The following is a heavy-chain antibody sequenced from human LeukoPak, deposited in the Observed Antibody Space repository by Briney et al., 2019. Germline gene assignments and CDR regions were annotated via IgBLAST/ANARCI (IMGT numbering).Heavy chain of an antibody. J-gene: IGHJ3*02. D-gene: IGHD3-10*01. Sequence: PSETLSLTCVVYGGSFSGYYWSWIRQPPGKGLEWIGEINHSGSTNYNPSLKSRVTISVDTSKNQFSLKLSSVTAADTAVYYCARERPPYYYGSGSYRAFDIWGQGTMVTVSS. CDR1: GGSFSGYY. V-gene: IGHV4-34*01. CDR2: INHSGST. CDR3: ARERPPYYYGSGSYRAFDI.